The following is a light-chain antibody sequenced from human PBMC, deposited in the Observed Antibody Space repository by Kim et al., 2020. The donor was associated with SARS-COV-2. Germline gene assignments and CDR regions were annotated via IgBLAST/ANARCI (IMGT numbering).Light chain of an antibody. CDR2: GAS. CDR1: QDIRND. Sequence: ASVGDRATITCRASQDIRNDLGWYQQNPGRAPKRLIYGASSLQSGVPSRFSGSGSGTEFTLTISSVQPEDFATYFCLQHSTYPITFGPGTRLEIK. V-gene: IGKV1-17*01. J-gene: IGKJ5*01. CDR3: LQHSTYPIT.